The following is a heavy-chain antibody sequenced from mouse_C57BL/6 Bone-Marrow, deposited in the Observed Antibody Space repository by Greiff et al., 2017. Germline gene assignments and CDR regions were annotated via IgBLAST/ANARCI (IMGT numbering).Heavy chain of an antibody. Sequence: VQLQQPGAELVLPGASVQLSCKASGYTFTSYWMHWVKQRPGQGLEWIGEIDPSDSYTNSNQKFKGKSTLTVDKSSSTAYMQRSSLTSEDSAVYYCARSRGLRPFASWGYSTLGTAS. CDR1: GYTFTSYW. CDR3: ARSRGLRPFAS. J-gene: IGHJ3*01. D-gene: IGHD2-12*01. CDR2: IDPSDSYT. V-gene: IGHV1-69*01.